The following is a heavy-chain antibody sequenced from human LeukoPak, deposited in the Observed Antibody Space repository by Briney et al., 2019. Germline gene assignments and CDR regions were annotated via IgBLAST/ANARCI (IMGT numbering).Heavy chain of an antibody. CDR1: GYSFTSYW. Sequence: GESLKISWKGSGYSFTSYWIGWVRQMPGKGLEWIGIIYPGDSDTRYSPSFQGQVTISADKSISTAYLQWSSLKASDTAMYYCARARITMVRGVRSFDYWGQGTLVTVSS. V-gene: IGHV5-51*01. CDR3: ARARITMVRGVRSFDY. J-gene: IGHJ4*02. D-gene: IGHD3-10*01. CDR2: IYPGDSDT.